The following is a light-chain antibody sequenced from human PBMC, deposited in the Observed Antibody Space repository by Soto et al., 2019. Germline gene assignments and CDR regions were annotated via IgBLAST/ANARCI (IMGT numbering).Light chain of an antibody. V-gene: IGLV2-14*01. CDR2: EVG. CDR1: SSDVGAYNY. Sequence: QPVLTQPASVSGSPGQSITISCTGTSSDVGAYNYVSWYQQRPGKAPKLMIYEVGNRPSGVSYRFSGSKSGNTASLTISGLLAEDEADYYCTSYTATRGVVFGGGTQLTVL. CDR3: TSYTATRGVV. J-gene: IGLJ2*01.